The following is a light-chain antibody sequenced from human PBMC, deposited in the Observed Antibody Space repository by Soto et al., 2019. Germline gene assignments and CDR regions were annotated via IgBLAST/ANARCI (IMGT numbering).Light chain of an antibody. CDR3: QQYYSTPPT. Sequence: DIVMTQSPDSLGVSLGERATINCKSSQSVLYSTNNKNYLAWYQQKAGQPPKLLIYWASTREAGVPDRFSGSESGTDFTLTISSLQAEAVAVYYCQQYYSTPPTFGQGTKVEIK. CDR2: WAS. V-gene: IGKV4-1*01. CDR1: QSVLYSTNNKNY. J-gene: IGKJ1*01.